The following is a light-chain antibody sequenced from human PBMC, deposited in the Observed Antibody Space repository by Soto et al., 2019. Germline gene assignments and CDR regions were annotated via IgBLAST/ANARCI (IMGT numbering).Light chain of an antibody. CDR2: GAS. V-gene: IGKV3-20*01. J-gene: IGKJ2*01. CDR3: QQYGSSHT. CDR1: QTIFNSH. Sequence: ENVLTQSPGTLSLSPGDTATLSCRASQTIFNSHLAWSQQKPGQAPRLLMYGASRRATGIPERFCGGGAGTDFTLTITRLEPEDFGAYYCQQYGSSHTFGQGTKVEMK.